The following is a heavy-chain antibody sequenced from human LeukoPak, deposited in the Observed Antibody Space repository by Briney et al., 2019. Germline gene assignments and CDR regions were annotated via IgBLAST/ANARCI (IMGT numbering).Heavy chain of an antibody. J-gene: IGHJ3*02. CDR2: ISSSSSYI. CDR1: GFTFSSYS. D-gene: IGHD3-22*01. CDR3: ARTINYYDSSTGGTDAFDI. V-gene: IGHV3-21*01. Sequence: GGSLRLSCAASGFTFSSYSMNWVRQAPGKGLEWVSSISSSSSYIYYADSVKGRFTISRDNAKNSLYLQMNSLRAEDTAVYYCARTINYYDSSTGGTDAFDIWGQGTMVTVSS.